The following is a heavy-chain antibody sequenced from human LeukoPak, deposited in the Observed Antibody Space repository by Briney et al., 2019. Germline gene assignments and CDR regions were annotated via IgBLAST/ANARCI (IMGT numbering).Heavy chain of an antibody. Sequence: PGGSLRLSCAASGFTFSSYAMHWVRQAPGKGLEWVAVISYDGSNKYYPDSVKGRFTISRDNSKNTLYLQMNSLKAEDAAVYYCASSGWANPVWGQGTTVTVSS. D-gene: IGHD6-19*01. CDR2: ISYDGSNK. V-gene: IGHV3-30-3*01. CDR1: GFTFSSYA. J-gene: IGHJ6*02. CDR3: ASSGWANPV.